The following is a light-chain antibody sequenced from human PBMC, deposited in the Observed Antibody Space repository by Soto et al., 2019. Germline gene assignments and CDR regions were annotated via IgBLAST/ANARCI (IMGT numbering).Light chain of an antibody. J-gene: IGLJ3*02. CDR1: SSDVGGYNY. Sequence: QSALTQPASVSGSPGQSITISCTGTSSDVGGYNYVSWYQQHPGKAPKLMIYDVSNRPSGVSSRFSGSKSGNTASLTISGLQAEDEADYYCTSYTTTSTLRVFGGGTKVTVL. V-gene: IGLV2-14*01. CDR3: TSYTTTSTLRV. CDR2: DVS.